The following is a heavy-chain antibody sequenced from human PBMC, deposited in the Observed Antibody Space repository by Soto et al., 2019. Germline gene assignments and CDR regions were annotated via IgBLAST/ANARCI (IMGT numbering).Heavy chain of an antibody. CDR3: ARWAVAGIPYYFDY. CDR2: IYYSGST. D-gene: IGHD6-19*01. CDR1: GGSISSSSYY. J-gene: IGHJ4*02. Sequence: SETLSLTCTVSGGSISSSSYYWGWIRQPPGKGLEWIGSIYYSGSTYYNPSLKSRVTISVDTSKNQFSLKLSSVTAADTAVYYCARWAVAGIPYYFDYWGQGTLVTVSS. V-gene: IGHV4-39*01.